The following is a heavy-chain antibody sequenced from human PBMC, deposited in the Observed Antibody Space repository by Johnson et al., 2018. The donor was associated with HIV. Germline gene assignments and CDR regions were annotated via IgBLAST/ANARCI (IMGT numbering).Heavy chain of an antibody. D-gene: IGHD6-19*01. CDR1: GFTFSSYD. J-gene: IGHJ3*02. CDR3: ARGNGLHSSGDDAFDI. CDR2: IGTAGDT. V-gene: IGHV3-13*01. Sequence: VQLVESGGGLVQPGGSLRLSCAASGFTFSSYDMHWVRQATGKGLEWVSAIGTAGDTYYTGCVKGRFTISRENAKNSLYLHMNSLRAGDTAVYYCARGNGLHSSGDDAFDIWGQGTMVTVSS.